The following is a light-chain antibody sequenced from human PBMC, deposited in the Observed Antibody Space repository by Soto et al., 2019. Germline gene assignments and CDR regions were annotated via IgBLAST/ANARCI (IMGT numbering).Light chain of an antibody. CDR2: GAS. CDR3: QQYNNWPRT. J-gene: IGKJ1*01. V-gene: IGKV3-15*01. CDR1: QSVSSN. Sequence: EIVMTQSPATLSVSPGERATLSCRASQSVSSNLAWYQQKPGQAPRLLIYGASTRATGIPARFSGSRSGTEFTLTISSLQSEDFAVYYCQQYNNWPRTCGQGTKVEIK.